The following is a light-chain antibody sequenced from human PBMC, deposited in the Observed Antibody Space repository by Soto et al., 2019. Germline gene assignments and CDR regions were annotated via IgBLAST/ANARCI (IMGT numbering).Light chain of an antibody. Sequence: DIQMTQSPSSLSAFVGDRVTITCQASQDITNYLNWFQQKQGKAPKLLIYDASNLETGVPSRFSGSGSGTDFTFTISSLQPEDIATYYCQQYDNVPWTFGQGTTVEIK. V-gene: IGKV1-33*01. CDR1: QDITNY. CDR3: QQYDNVPWT. J-gene: IGKJ1*01. CDR2: DAS.